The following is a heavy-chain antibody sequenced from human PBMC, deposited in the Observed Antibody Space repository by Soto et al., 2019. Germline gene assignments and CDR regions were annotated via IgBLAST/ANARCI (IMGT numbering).Heavy chain of an antibody. CDR1: GYTFTRYD. CDR3: ARDCSSTSCSNYYYYYMDV. CDR2: MNPNSGNT. J-gene: IGHJ6*03. V-gene: IGHV1-8*01. Sequence: ASVKVSCTASGYTFTRYDINWVRQATGQGLEWMGWMNPNSGNTGYAQKFQGRVTMTRNTSISTAYMELSSLRSEDTAVYYCARDCSSTSCSNYYYYYMDVWGKGTTVTVSS. D-gene: IGHD2-2*01.